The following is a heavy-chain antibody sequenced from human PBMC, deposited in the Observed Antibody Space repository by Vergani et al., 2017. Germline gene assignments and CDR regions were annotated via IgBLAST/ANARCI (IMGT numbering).Heavy chain of an antibody. CDR2: ISDNGGTT. D-gene: IGHD6-19*01. CDR1: GFTFRNYA. V-gene: IGHV3-23*01. CDR3: AKDLRIAVAAINEYFQH. Sequence: EVQLLESGGGLAQPGGSLRLSCAASGFTFRNYAMTWVRQAPGKGLEWVSIISDNGGTTYYADSVKGRFTISRDNSKNMLYLQMNSLRAEDTAVYYCAKDLRIAVAAINEYFQHWGQGTLVTVSS. J-gene: IGHJ1*01.